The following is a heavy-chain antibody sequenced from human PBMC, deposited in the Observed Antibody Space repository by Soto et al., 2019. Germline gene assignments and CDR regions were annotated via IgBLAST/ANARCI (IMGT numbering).Heavy chain of an antibody. CDR1: GFTFITYS. D-gene: IGHD6-19*01. CDR3: ARSGSGWLDY. CDR2: ISSSSSTI. V-gene: IGHV3-48*04. J-gene: IGHJ4*02. Sequence: PGGSLRFSCAASGFTFITYSMNWVRQAPGKGLEWVSYISSSSSTIHYADSVKGRFTISRDNAKNSLYLQMNSLRAEDTAVYYCARSGSGWLDYWGQGTLVPVSS.